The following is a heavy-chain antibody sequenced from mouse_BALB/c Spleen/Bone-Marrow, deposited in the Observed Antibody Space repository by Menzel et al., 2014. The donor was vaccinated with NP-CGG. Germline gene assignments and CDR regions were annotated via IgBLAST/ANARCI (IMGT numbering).Heavy chain of an antibody. CDR1: GYTFTSYW. CDR2: INPSNGRT. Sequence: VKLQESGAELVKPGASVKLSCKASGYTFTSYWMHWVKQRPGQGLEWIGEINPSNGRTNYNEKFKSKATLTVDKSSSTAYMQLSSLTSEDSAVYYCARRNGDYWGQGTTLTVSS. V-gene: IGHV1S81*02. CDR3: ARRNGDY. J-gene: IGHJ2*01.